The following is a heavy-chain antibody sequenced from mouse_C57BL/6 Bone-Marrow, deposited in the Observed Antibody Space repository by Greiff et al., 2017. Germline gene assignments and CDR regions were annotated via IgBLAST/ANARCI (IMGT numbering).Heavy chain of an antibody. V-gene: IGHV1-50*01. CDR3: AREGLLRALAMDY. CDR1: GYTFTSYW. CDR2: IDPSDSYT. Sequence: QVHVKQPGAELVKPGASVKLSCKASGYTFTSYWMQWVKQRPGQGLEWIGEIDPSDSYTNYNQKFKGKATLTVDTSSSTAYMQLSSRTSEDSAVYYCAREGLLRALAMDYWGQGKSVTGS. D-gene: IGHD1-1*01. J-gene: IGHJ4*01.